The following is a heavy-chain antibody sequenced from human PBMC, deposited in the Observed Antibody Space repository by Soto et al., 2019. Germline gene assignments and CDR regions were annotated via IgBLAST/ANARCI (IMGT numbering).Heavy chain of an antibody. J-gene: IGHJ3*02. D-gene: IGHD4-17*01. CDR3: ARGRGNTVTTDAFDI. CDR1: GGTFSSYA. Sequence: ASVKVSCKASGGTFSSYAISWVRQAPGQGLEWMGGIIPIFGTANYAQKFQGRVTITADESTSTAYMELSSLRSEDTAVYYCARGRGNTVTTDAFDIWGQGTMVTVSS. CDR2: IIPIFGTA. V-gene: IGHV1-69*13.